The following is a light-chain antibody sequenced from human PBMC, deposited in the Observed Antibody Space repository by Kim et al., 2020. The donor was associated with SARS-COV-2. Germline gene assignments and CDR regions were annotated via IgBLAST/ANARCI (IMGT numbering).Light chain of an antibody. Sequence: SLSPGERATLSCRASQTVYIFLAWYQQKPGQAPRLLIYDASIRASGVPARFRGSGSGTDFTLTISSLEPEDSAVYYCQQRGNWPLTFGGGTKLEI. CDR1: QTVYIF. CDR3: QQRGNWPLT. CDR2: DAS. V-gene: IGKV3-11*01. J-gene: IGKJ4*01.